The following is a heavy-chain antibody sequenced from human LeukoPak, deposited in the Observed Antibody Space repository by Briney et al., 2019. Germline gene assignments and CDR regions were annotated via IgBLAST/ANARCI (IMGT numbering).Heavy chain of an antibody. D-gene: IGHD1-26*01. CDR1: GGSISSGGFY. CDR3: ARESTTFDY. J-gene: IGHJ4*02. Sequence: PSETLSLTCSVSGGSISSGGFYWSWIRQHPGKGLDWIGYIHYTGTTYYNPSLKSRVIISVDRSKNQFSLKLTSVTAADTAVYYCARESTTFDYWGQGTLVTVSS. CDR2: IHYTGTT. V-gene: IGHV4-31*03.